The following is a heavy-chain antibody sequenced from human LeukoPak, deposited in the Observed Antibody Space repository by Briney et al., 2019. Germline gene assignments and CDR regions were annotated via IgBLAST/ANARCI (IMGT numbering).Heavy chain of an antibody. CDR3: ARHGTSGTNLNWFDP. D-gene: IGHD1-1*01. V-gene: IGHV4-59*01. CDR2: IYYSGST. CDR1: GGSISSYY. Sequence: SETLSLTCTVSGGSISSYYWSWIRQPPAKGLEWIGYIYYSGSTNYNPSLKSRVTISVDTSKNQFSLKLSSVTAADTAVYYCARHGTSGTNLNWFDPWGQGTLVTVSS. J-gene: IGHJ5*02.